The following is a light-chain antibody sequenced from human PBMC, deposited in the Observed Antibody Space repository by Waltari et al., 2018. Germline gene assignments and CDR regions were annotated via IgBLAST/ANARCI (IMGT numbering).Light chain of an antibody. V-gene: IGKV1-39*01. CDR3: QQSYSPLST. CDR2: DTS. CDR1: QSISTY. Sequence: DIQMTQSPSSLSASVGDRVTITCRASQSISTYLNWYQQKPGKAPKLLISDTSSLQSGVPSRFSGRGSGTDFTLTISSLQAEGLATYYCQQSYSPLSTFGQGTKVEIK. J-gene: IGKJ1*01.